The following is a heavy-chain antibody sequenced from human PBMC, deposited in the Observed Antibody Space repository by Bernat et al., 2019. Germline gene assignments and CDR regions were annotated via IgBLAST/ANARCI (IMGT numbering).Heavy chain of an antibody. V-gene: IGHV3-23*01. CDR3: ARESYEATVTHDYYYYYMDV. D-gene: IGHD4-17*01. J-gene: IGHJ6*03. CDR2: ISGSGGST. Sequence: EVQLLESGGGLVQPGGSLRLSCAASGFTFSSYAMSWVRQAPGKGLEWVSAISGSGGSTYYADSVKGRFTISRDNSKNTLYLQMNSLRAEDTAVYYCARESYEATVTHDYYYYYMDVWGKGTTVTVSS. CDR1: GFTFSSYA.